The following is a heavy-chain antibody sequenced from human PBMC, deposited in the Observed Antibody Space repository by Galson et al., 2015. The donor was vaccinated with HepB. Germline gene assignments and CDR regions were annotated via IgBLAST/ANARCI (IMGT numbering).Heavy chain of an antibody. CDR1: GFTFSSYA. CDR3: AKDRLVAAIPGSWFDP. V-gene: IGHV3-23*01. D-gene: IGHD2-15*01. Sequence: SLRLSCAASGFTFSSYAMSWVRQAPGKGLEWVSAISGSGGSTYYADSVKGRFTISRDNSKNTLYLQMNSLRAEDTAVYYCAKDRLVAAIPGSWFDPWGQGTLVTVSS. CDR2: ISGSGGST. J-gene: IGHJ5*02.